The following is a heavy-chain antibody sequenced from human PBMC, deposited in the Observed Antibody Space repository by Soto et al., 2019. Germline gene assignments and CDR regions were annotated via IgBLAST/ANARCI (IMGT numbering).Heavy chain of an antibody. CDR2: ISSKRYGGTA. J-gene: IGHJ5*02. V-gene: IGHV3-49*03. Sequence: EVQLVESGGGLVQPGRSLGLSCTASGFTFGDYAMTWFRQAPGKGLERVGFISSKRYGGTAEYATSVKGRFIISRDYSKSIAYLQMNSLKTEDTAVYFCSRLPPSKYRDSPFDPWGQGTLVIVAS. CDR3: SRLPPSKYRDSPFDP. CDR1: GFTFGDYA. D-gene: IGHD6-6*01.